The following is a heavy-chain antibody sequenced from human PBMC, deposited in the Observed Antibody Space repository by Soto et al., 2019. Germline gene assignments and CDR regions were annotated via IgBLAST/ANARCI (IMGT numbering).Heavy chain of an antibody. D-gene: IGHD3-3*01. CDR1: GLSFVGSY. CDR3: ARLPGAFYYDNGDYDFLDY. J-gene: IGHJ4*02. CDR2: VYPDDNT. Sequence: LRLSCSASGLSFVGSYMNWFRQSEQKGLEWISVVYPDDNTYYAESVRGRFTISRDRSKNTVSLQMNSLRAEDTAVYYCARLPGAFYYDNGDYDFLDYWGQGTLVTVSS. V-gene: IGHV3-53*01.